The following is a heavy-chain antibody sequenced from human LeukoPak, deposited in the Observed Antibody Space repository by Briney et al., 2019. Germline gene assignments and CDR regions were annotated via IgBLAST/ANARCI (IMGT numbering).Heavy chain of an antibody. CDR2: INHSGST. CDR3: ASTCPFRGYSYGYYYY. D-gene: IGHD5-18*01. V-gene: IGHV4-34*01. CDR1: GGSFSGYY. Sequence: SETLSLTCAVYGGSFSGYYWSWIRQPPGKGLEWIGAINHSGSTNYNPSLKSRVTISVDTSKNQFSLKLSSVTAADAAVYYCASTCPFRGYSYGYYYYWGQGTLVTVSS. J-gene: IGHJ4*02.